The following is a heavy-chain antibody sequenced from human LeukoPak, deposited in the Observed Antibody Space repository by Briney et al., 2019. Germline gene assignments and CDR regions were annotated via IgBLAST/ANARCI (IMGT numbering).Heavy chain of an antibody. Sequence: PSQTLSLTCTVSGGSISRGSYYWSWIRQPAGKGLEWIGCIYTSGSTNYNPSLKSRVTISVATSKNQFSLKLSSVTAADTAVYYCARDYGSGIFDYWGQGTLVTVSS. CDR3: ARDYGSGIFDY. CDR1: GGSISRGSYY. J-gene: IGHJ4*02. CDR2: IYTSGST. V-gene: IGHV4-61*02. D-gene: IGHD1-26*01.